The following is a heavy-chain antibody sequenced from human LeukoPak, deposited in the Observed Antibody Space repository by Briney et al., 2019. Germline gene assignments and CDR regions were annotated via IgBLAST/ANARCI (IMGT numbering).Heavy chain of an antibody. CDR1: GYTFTGYY. CDR2: IIPIFGTA. D-gene: IGHD6-13*01. Sequence: SVKVSCKASGYTFTGYYMHWVRQAPGQGLEWMGGIIPIFGTANYAQKFQGRVTITADESTSTAYMELSSLRSEDTAVYYCARIPTSYSSSWYPAFDIWGQGTMVTVSS. CDR3: ARIPTSYSSSWYPAFDI. J-gene: IGHJ3*02. V-gene: IGHV1-69*13.